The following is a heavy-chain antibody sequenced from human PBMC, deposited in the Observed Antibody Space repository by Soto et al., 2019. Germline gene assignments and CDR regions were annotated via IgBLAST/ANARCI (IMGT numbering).Heavy chain of an antibody. J-gene: IGHJ4*02. CDR2: ISSDGSHE. D-gene: IGHD3-22*01. V-gene: IGHV3-30*18. Sequence: GGALRISCAASGFSFNRFAPHWGRPAPGKGVGWVALISSDGSHEMYADSVKGRFTISRENSKNRLYLQMNNLRVEDTALYFCAKDRVPVGSVVIIPYYFDVWGRGTLVTVSS. CDR3: AKDRVPVGSVVIIPYYFDV. CDR1: GFSFNRFA.